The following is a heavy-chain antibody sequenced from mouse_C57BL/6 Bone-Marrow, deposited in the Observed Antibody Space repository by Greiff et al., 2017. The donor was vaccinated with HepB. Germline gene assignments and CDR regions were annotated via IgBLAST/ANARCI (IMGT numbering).Heavy chain of an antibody. V-gene: IGHV1-82*01. CDR3: ARPPDYSKKGYYFDY. Sequence: QVQLKESGPELVKPGASVKISCKASGYAFSSSWMNWVKQRPGKGLEWIGRIYPGDGDTNYNGKFKGKATLTADKSSSTAYMQLSSLTSEDSAVYFCARPPDYSKKGYYFDYWGQGTTLTVSS. D-gene: IGHD2-5*01. CDR2: IYPGDGDT. J-gene: IGHJ2*01. CDR1: GYAFSSSW.